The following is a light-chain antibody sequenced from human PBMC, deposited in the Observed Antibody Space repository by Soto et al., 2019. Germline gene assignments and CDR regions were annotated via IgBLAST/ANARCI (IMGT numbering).Light chain of an antibody. Sequence: DITMTQSPSSLSASPGDRATLTCRASQTINNNLNWYQRKPGKAPNLLIYATSNMQTGVPSRFSGSGSGTDFTLTISRLQHEDFAAYYCQQPFNPPLTFGQGTRLEI. J-gene: IGKJ5*01. CDR2: ATS. CDR3: QQPFNPPLT. CDR1: QTINNN. V-gene: IGKV1-39*01.